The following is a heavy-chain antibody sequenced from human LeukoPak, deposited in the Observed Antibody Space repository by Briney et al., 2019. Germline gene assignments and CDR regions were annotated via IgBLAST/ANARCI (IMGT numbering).Heavy chain of an antibody. J-gene: IGHJ4*02. CDR1: GFTFSSFG. Sequence: GGSLRLSCAASGFTFSSFGMHWVRQAPGKGLEWVAVIWYDGTNKYYADSVKGRFTISRDNSKNTLYLQMNSLRAEGTAVYYCARAGYYYDRSGYYYPFDYWGQGTLVTVSS. CDR3: ARAGYYYDRSGYYYPFDY. D-gene: IGHD3-22*01. V-gene: IGHV3-33*01. CDR2: IWYDGTNK.